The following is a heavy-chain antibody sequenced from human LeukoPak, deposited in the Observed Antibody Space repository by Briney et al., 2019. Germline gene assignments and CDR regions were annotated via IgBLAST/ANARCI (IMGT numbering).Heavy chain of an antibody. CDR3: ARGSYLIPIRYYYMDV. Sequence: GASVKVSCKASGYTFTSYDINWVRQATGQGLEWMGWMNPNSGNTGYAQKFQGRVTMTRNTSISTAYMELSSLRSEDTAVYYCARGSYLIPIRYYYMDVWGKGTTVTVSS. CDR1: GYTFTSYD. CDR2: MNPNSGNT. V-gene: IGHV1-8*01. J-gene: IGHJ6*03. D-gene: IGHD2-21*01.